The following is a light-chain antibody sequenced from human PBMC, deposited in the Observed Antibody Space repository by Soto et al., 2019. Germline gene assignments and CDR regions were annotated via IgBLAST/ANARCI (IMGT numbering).Light chain of an antibody. Sequence: QSALTQPASVSGSPGQSITISCTGSNSDVGDYNYVSWYQQHPGKAPKLMIFDVNNRPSGVSSRFSGSKSGNTASLTISGLQAKDEADYYCSSYTSSNTVVFGGGTKLTVL. CDR2: DVN. V-gene: IGLV2-14*01. CDR1: NSDVGDYNY. J-gene: IGLJ2*01. CDR3: SSYTSSNTVV.